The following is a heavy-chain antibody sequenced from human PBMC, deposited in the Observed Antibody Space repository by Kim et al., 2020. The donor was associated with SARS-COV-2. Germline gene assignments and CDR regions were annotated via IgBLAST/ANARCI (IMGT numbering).Heavy chain of an antibody. Sequence: SETLSLTCTVSGGSISSYYWSWIRQPAGKGLEWIGRIYTSGSTNYNPSLKSRVTMSVDTSKNQFSLKLSSVTAADTAVYYCARDGGVVVVAATQNYYYYGMDVWGQGTTVTVSS. CDR1: GGSISSYY. D-gene: IGHD2-15*01. V-gene: IGHV4-4*07. J-gene: IGHJ6*02. CDR2: IYTSGST. CDR3: ARDGGVVVVAATQNYYYYGMDV.